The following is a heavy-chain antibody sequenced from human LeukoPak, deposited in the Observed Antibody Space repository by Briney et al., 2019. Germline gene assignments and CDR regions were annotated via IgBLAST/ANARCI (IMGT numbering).Heavy chain of an antibody. D-gene: IGHD6-19*01. Sequence: SVKVSCKASGGTFSSYAISWVRQAPGQGLEWMGGIIPIFGTANYAQKFQGRVTITTDESTSTAYMELSSLRSEDTALYYCAKGPLIEVAGTKWHYWGQGTLVTVSS. J-gene: IGHJ4*02. CDR3: AKGPLIEVAGTKWHY. V-gene: IGHV1-69*05. CDR2: IIPIFGTA. CDR1: GGTFSSYA.